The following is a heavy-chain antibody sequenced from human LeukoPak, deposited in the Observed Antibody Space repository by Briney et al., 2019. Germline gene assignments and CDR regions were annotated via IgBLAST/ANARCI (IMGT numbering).Heavy chain of an antibody. CDR3: ARHSNVDAFDI. D-gene: IGHD5-18*01. J-gene: IGHJ3*02. CDR1: GGSISNYY. V-gene: IGHV4-59*12. Sequence: SETLSLTCTVSGGSISNYYWSWIRQPPGKGLEWIGFVYYSGTTNYNPSLMSRVSMSVDTSKNHLSLKLGSVTAADTALYYCARHSNVDAFDIWGQGTMVTVSS. CDR2: VYYSGTT.